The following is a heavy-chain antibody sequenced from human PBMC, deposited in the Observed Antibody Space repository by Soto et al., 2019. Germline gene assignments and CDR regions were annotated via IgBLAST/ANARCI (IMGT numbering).Heavy chain of an antibody. V-gene: IGHV1-58*01. J-gene: IGHJ6*02. CDR3: AALGPLNSFGEVPHGGYYYYGMDG. Sequence: GSSVQVSCKASGFTFTSSAVQWGRQARGQRLEWIGWIVVGSGNTNYAQKFQERVTITRDKSTSTAYMELSSLRSEDTAVYYCAALGPLNSFGEVPHGGYYYYGMDGWGQGTTITVSS. D-gene: IGHD3-10*01. CDR2: IVVGSGNT. CDR1: GFTFTSSA.